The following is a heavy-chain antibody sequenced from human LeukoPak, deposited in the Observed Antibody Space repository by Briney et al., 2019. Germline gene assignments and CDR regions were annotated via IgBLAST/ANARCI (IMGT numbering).Heavy chain of an antibody. CDR1: GGSFSGYY. Sequence: SETLSLTCAVYGGSFSGYYWSWIRQPPGKGLEWIGEINHSGSTNYNPSLKSRVTISVDTSKNQFSLKLSSVTAADTAVYYCAGVGYSGYDSGDYWGQGTLVTVSS. D-gene: IGHD5-12*01. CDR2: INHSGST. CDR3: AGVGYSGYDSGDY. J-gene: IGHJ4*02. V-gene: IGHV4-34*01.